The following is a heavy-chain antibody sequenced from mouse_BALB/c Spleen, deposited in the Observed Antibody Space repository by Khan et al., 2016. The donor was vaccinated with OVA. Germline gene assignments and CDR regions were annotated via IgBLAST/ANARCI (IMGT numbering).Heavy chain of an antibody. Sequence: EVKLEESGPGLVKPSQSLSLTCTVTGYSITSDSAWNWIRQFPGNKLEWMGYIDYSGRANYNPSLKSRISITRDTSKNQFFLQLNSVTTEDTATYYCARGLRYFDYWGQGTTLTVSS. CDR1: GYSITSDSA. CDR3: ARGLRYFDY. CDR2: IDYSGRA. J-gene: IGHJ2*01. V-gene: IGHV3-2*02. D-gene: IGHD3-1*01.